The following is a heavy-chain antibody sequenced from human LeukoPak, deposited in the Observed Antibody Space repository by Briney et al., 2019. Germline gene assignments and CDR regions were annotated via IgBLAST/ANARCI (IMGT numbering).Heavy chain of an antibody. D-gene: IGHD6-13*01. V-gene: IGHV3-7*01. CDR1: GVTFSNYW. CDR2: INQDGSEK. Sequence: GGSLRLSCVGSGVTFSNYWMKWVRQAPGKGREWVANINQDGSEKFYVDSVKGRFTISRDNAKLYLQMNSLRAEDTAVYYCARGQYTSSWFSSRAWGQGTLVTVSS. CDR3: ARGQYTSSWFSSRA. J-gene: IGHJ5*02.